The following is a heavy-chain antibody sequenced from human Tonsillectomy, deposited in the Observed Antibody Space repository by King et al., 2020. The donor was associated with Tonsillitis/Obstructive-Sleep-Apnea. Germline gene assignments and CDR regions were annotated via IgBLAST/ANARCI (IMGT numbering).Heavy chain of an antibody. CDR3: AKCLVCSDRSCYPGYFDY. CDR1: GFTFSSYA. CDR2: ISGSGGTT. D-gene: IGHD2-15*01. J-gene: IGHJ4*02. V-gene: IGHV3-23*04. Sequence: VQLVESGGGLVQPGGSLRLSGAASGFTFSSYAMSWVRQAPGKGLEWVSVISGSGGTTYYADSVKGRFTISRDNSMNTQYLKMNSLRAEDTAVYYCAKCLVCSDRSCYPGYFDYWGQGTLVTVSS.